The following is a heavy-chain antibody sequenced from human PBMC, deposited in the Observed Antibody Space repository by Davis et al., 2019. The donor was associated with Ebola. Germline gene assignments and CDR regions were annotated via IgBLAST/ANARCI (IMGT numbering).Heavy chain of an antibody. V-gene: IGHV4-34*01. CDR3: ARVLSGYYYFYMDV. CDR1: GGSFSGYY. D-gene: IGHD6-25*01. J-gene: IGHJ6*03. Sequence: MPGGSLRLSCAVYGGSFSGYYWSWIPQPPGKGLEWIGEINHRGSTNYNPSLKSRVTISVDTSKIQFSLKLSSVTAADTAVYYCARVLSGYYYFYMDVWGKGTTVTVSS. CDR2: INHRGST.